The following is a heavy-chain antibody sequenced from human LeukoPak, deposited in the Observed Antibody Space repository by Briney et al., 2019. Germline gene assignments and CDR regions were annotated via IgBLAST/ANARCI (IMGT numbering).Heavy chain of an antibody. CDR1: GFTFSSYS. CDR2: IKQDGSEK. J-gene: IGHJ3*02. CDR3: ARDPQARAFDI. Sequence: QAGGSLRLSCAASGFTFSSYSMNCVRQAPGKGLEWVANIKQDGSEKYYVDSVKGRFTISRDNAKNSLYLQMNSLRAEDTAVYYCARDPQARAFDIWGQGTMVTVSS. V-gene: IGHV3-7*01.